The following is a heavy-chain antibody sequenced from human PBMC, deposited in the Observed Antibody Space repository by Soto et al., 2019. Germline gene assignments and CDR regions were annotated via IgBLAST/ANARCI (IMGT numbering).Heavy chain of an antibody. V-gene: IGHV3-30*18. D-gene: IGHD3-9*01. CDR3: AKXNYDILTGYLTGDGMDV. Sequence: GGSLRLSCAASGFTFSSYGMHWVRQAPGKGLEWVAVIPYDGSNKYYADSVKGRFTISRDNSKNTLYLQMNSLRAEDTAVYYCAKXNYDILTGYLTGDGMDVWGQGTTVTVSS. CDR1: GFTFSSYG. CDR2: IPYDGSNK. J-gene: IGHJ6*02.